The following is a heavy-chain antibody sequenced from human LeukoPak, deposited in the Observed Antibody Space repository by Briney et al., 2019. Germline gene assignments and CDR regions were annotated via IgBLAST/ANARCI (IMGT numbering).Heavy chain of an antibody. CDR2: ISSSGSTI. J-gene: IGHJ3*02. CDR3: ARYSSGWFDAFDI. V-gene: IGHV3-48*03. Sequence: GGSLRLSCAASGFTFSSYEMNWVRQAPGKGLEWVSYISSSGSTIYYADSVKGRFTISRENAKNSLYLQMNSLRAGDTAVYYCARYSSGWFDAFDIWGQGTMVTVSS. CDR1: GFTFSSYE. D-gene: IGHD6-19*01.